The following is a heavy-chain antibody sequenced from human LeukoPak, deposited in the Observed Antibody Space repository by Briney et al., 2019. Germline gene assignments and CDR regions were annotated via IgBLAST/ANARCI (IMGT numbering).Heavy chain of an antibody. V-gene: IGHV1-69*13. J-gene: IGHJ6*02. CDR2: IIPIFGTA. CDR3: ARSQDGSGSYYLYYYYYGMDV. CDR1: GGTFSSYA. D-gene: IGHD3-10*01. Sequence: SVKVSCKASGGTFSSYAISWVRQAPGQGLEWMGGIIPIFGTANYAQKFQGRVTITADESTSTAYMELSSLRSEDTAVYYCARSQDGSGSYYLYYYYYGMDVWGQGTTVTVSS.